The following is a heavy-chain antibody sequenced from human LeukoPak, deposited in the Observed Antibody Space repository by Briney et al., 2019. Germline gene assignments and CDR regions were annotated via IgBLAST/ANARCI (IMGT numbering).Heavy chain of an antibody. V-gene: IGHV3-11*04. J-gene: IGHJ6*04. Sequence: GGSLRLSCAASGFTFSDYYMSWIRQAPGKGLEWVSYISSSGSTIYYADSVKGRFTISRDNAKNSLYLQMNSLRAKDTAVYYCARDLTIGDYYYYYGMDVWGKGTTVTVSS. CDR2: ISSSGSTI. CDR3: ARDLTIGDYYYYYGMDV. CDR1: GFTFSDYY. D-gene: IGHD4/OR15-4a*01.